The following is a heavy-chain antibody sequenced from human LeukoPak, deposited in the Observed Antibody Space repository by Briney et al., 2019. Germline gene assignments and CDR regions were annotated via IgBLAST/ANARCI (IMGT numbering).Heavy chain of an antibody. CDR3: ARDLRYLGIDY. D-gene: IGHD3-9*01. J-gene: IGHJ4*02. V-gene: IGHV1-46*01. CDR2: INPSGGST. Sequence: ASVKVSCKASGHTFTSYYMHWVRQAPGQGLERMGIINPSGGSTSYAQKFQGRVTMTRDTSTSTVYMELSSLRSEDTAVYYCARDLRYLGIDYWGQGTLVTVSS. CDR1: GHTFTSYY.